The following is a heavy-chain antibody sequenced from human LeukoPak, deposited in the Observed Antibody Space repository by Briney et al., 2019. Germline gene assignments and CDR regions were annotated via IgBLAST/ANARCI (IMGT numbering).Heavy chain of an antibody. CDR1: GGSISSSSYY. CDR2: INYSGST. J-gene: IGHJ5*02. CDR3: ARDNHYDNNVWGYNWFDP. V-gene: IGHV4-39*07. D-gene: IGHD3-10*02. Sequence: SETLSLTCTVSGGSISSSSYYWGWIRHPPGKGLEWIGRINYSGSTYYNPSLKSRVTISVDTSKNQFSLKLSSVTAADTAVYYCARDNHYDNNVWGYNWFDPWGQGTLVTVSS.